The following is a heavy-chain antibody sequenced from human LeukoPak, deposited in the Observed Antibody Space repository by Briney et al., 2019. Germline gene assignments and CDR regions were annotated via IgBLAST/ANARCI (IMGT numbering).Heavy chain of an antibody. J-gene: IGHJ4*02. CDR1: GFTFSSYA. D-gene: IGHD3-10*01. V-gene: IGHV3-30-3*01. CDR3: ASGEEAAFDY. CDR2: ISYDGSNK. Sequence: GGSLRLSCAASGFTFSSYAMHWVRQAPGKGLEWVAVISYDGSNKYYADSVKGRFTISRDSSKNTLYLQMNSLRAEDTAVYYCASGEEAAFDYWGQGTLVTVSS.